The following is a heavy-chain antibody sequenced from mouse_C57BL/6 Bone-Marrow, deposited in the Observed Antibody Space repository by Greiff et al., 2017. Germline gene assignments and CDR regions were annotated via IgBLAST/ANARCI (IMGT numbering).Heavy chain of an antibody. CDR3: ARAVTTVVSNFDV. V-gene: IGHV1-55*01. CDR1: GYTFTSYW. D-gene: IGHD1-1*01. Sequence: VQLQQPGAELVKPGASVKMSCKASGYTFTSYWITWVKQRPGQGLEWIGDIYPGSGSTNYNETFKRKATLTVATSSSKASIQISSLTSQDSAIYSCARAVTTVVSNFDVWGTGTTVTVSS. CDR2: IYPGSGST. J-gene: IGHJ1*03.